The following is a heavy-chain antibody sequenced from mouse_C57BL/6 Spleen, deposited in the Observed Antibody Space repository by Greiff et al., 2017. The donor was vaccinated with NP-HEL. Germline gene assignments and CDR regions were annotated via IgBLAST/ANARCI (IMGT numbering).Heavy chain of an antibody. V-gene: IGHV1-26*01. CDR3: ARNAY. CDR2: INPNNGGT. J-gene: IGHJ3*01. Sequence: EVKLVESGPELVKPGASVKISCKASGYTFTDYYMNWVKQSHGKSLEWIGDINPNNGGTSYNQKFKGKATLTVDKSSSTAYMELRSLTSEDSAVYYCARNAYWGQGTLVTVSA. CDR1: GYTFTDYY.